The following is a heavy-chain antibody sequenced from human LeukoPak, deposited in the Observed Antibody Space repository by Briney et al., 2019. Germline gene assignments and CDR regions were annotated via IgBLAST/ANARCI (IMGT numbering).Heavy chain of an antibody. V-gene: IGHV3-11*04. D-gene: IGHD2/OR15-2a*01. Sequence: PGGSLRLSCVVSGFTFSDYYMSWIRQAPGKGLEWVSYISSGNSTTYYADSVKGRFTVSRDNAKDALYLQMNSLRAEDTAVYYCAKDRSSPRNIPDYWGQGTLVTVSS. J-gene: IGHJ4*02. CDR1: GFTFSDYY. CDR3: AKDRSSPRNIPDY. CDR2: ISSGNSTT.